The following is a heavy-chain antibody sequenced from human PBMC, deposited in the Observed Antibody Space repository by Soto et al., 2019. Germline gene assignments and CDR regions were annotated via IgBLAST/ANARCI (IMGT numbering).Heavy chain of an antibody. J-gene: IGHJ4*02. CDR2: IIPIFGTA. D-gene: IGHD2-2*02. Sequence: SVKVSCKASGGTFSSYAISWVRQAPGQGLEWMGGIIPIFGTANYAQKIQGRVTITADESTSTAYMELSSLRSEDTAVYYCARISAIPPSWLDYWGQGTLVTVSS. CDR1: GGTFSSYA. CDR3: ARISAIPPSWLDY. V-gene: IGHV1-69*13.